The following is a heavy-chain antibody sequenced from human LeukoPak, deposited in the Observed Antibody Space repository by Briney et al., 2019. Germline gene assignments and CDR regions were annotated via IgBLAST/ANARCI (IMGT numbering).Heavy chain of an antibody. CDR3: ARVPNDILTGYYDY. J-gene: IGHJ4*02. D-gene: IGHD3-9*01. V-gene: IGHV3-21*01. CDR2: ISSSSSYI. Sequence: GGSLRLSCAASGFTFSSYSTNWVRQAPGKGLEWVSSISSSSSYIYYADSVKGRFTISRDNAKNSLYLQMNSLRAEDTAVYYCARVPNDILTGYYDYWGQGTLVTVSS. CDR1: GFTFSSYS.